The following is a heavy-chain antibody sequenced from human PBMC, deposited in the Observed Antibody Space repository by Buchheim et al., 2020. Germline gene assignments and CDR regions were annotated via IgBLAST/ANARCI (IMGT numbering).Heavy chain of an antibody. CDR3: ATGRTSWQRGFDP. CDR1: GYTFSSYD. J-gene: IGHJ5*02. CDR2: MNTNSGTT. Sequence: QVKLVQSAAEVKKPRAPVKVSCKAYGYTFSSYDINWVRQATGQGLEWMGWMNTNSGTTGYAQKFQGRVTMSMNTSIITAYMGLSGLRSVHTSLTCCATGRTSWQRGFDP. D-gene: IGHD6-13*01. V-gene: IGHV1-8*01.